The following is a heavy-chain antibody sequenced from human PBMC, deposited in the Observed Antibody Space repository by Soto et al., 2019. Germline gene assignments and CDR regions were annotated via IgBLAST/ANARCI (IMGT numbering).Heavy chain of an antibody. CDR2: IYWDDDK. J-gene: IGHJ4*02. D-gene: IGHD1-1*01. V-gene: IGHV2-5*02. Sequence: QITLKESGPTLVKPTQTLTLTCTFSGFSLSTSGVGVSWIRQPPGKALEWLALIYWDDDKGYSPSLKSRLTTTKDTSKNQVALTMTNMDPVETATYYSAHRRVERYFDYWGQGTLVTVSS. CDR1: GFSLSTSGVG. CDR3: AHRRVERYFDY.